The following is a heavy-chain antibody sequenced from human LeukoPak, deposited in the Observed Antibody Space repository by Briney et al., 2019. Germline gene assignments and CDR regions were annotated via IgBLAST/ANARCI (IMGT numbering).Heavy chain of an antibody. D-gene: IGHD3-22*01. CDR1: GFSFINYA. CDR2: ISADETKK. Sequence: GGSLRLSCIGSGFSFINYAMHWVRQAPGKGLEWVAVISADETKKKYADSVKGRFTISRGNSKDTLFLQMNSLSAEDTAVYYCARVGYGDSSALDYWGQGTLVTVSS. J-gene: IGHJ4*02. V-gene: IGHV3-30*03. CDR3: ARVGYGDSSALDY.